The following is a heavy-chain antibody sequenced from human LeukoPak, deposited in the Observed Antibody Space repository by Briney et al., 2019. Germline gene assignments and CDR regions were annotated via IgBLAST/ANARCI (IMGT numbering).Heavy chain of an antibody. V-gene: IGHV3-48*01. Sequence: GGSLRLSCAASGFTFSSYSMMWVRQAPGKGLEWVSYISSSSTTIHYADSVKGRFTISRDNAKNSVYLQMNSLRAEDTAVYYCARAGIPGYCGAATCSNWLDPWGQGTLVTVSS. D-gene: IGHD2-15*01. CDR2: ISSSSTTI. CDR1: GFTFSSYS. CDR3: ARAGIPGYCGAATCSNWLDP. J-gene: IGHJ5*02.